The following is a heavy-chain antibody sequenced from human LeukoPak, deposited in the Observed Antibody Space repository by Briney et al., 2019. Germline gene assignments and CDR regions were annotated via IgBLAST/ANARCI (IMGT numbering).Heavy chain of an antibody. CDR1: GFTFSDYY. CDR3: ARALGGDFFDY. V-gene: IGHV3-11*03. D-gene: IGHD3-10*01. J-gene: IGHJ4*02. CDR2: ISDSSSYT. Sequence: PGESLRLSCAASGFTFSDYYMSWIRQAPGKGLEWASYISDSSSYTNYADSVKGRFTISRDNAKSSLYLQMRSLRAEDTAVYYCARALGGDFFDYWGQGTLVTVSS.